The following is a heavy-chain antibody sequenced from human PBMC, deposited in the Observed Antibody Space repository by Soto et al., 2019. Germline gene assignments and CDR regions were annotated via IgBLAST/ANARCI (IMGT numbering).Heavy chain of an antibody. D-gene: IGHD3-9*01. CDR2: IYSGGST. Sequence: GGSLRFSCAASGFTVSSNYMSWVRQAPGKGLEWVSVIYSGGSTYYADSVKGRFTISRDNSKNTLYLQMNSLRAEDTAVYYCARDGLYYDILTGYYSYDAFDIWGQGTMVTVSS. CDR3: ARDGLYYDILTGYYSYDAFDI. CDR1: GFTVSSNY. J-gene: IGHJ3*02. V-gene: IGHV3-66*01.